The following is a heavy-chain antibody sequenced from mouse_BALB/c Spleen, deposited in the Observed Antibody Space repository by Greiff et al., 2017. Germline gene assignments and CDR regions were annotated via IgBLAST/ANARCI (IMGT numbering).Heavy chain of an antibody. V-gene: IGHV1S81*02. D-gene: IGHD2-14*01. CDR3: TREVRRDFDY. CDR2: IKTSNGGT. J-gene: IGHJ2*01. CDR1: GYTFTSYY. Sequence: VKLQESGAELVKPGASVKLSCKASGYTFTSYYMYWVRQRPGQGLEWIGEIKTSNGGTNFNEKFKSKATLTVDKSSSTAYMQLSSLTSEDSAVYYCTREVRRDFDYWGQGTTLTVSS.